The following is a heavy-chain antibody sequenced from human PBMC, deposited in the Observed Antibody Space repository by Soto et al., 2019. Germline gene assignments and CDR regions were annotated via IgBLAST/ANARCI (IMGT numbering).Heavy chain of an antibody. J-gene: IGHJ5*02. CDR2: ISSSSSTI. CDR3: ARAAGSLNGFDP. D-gene: IGHD1-26*01. Sequence: VQLVEPVGGLVQPGGSLRLYCAASGCTFISYSMNGVRQAPGKGLEWVSYISSSSSTIYYADSVKGRFTITIANAKNSLYLQMNSLREEATAVDYCARAAGSLNGFDPWGQGTLVTVSS. V-gene: IGHV3-48*02. CDR1: GCTFISYS.